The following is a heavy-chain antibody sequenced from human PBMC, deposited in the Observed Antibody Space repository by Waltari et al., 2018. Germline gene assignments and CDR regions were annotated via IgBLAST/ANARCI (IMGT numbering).Heavy chain of an antibody. CDR1: GFTFSSYS. V-gene: IGHV4-4*09. J-gene: IGHJ4*02. CDR3: ARGTTTFDY. D-gene: IGHD1-1*01. Sequence: VQLVESGGGLVQPGGSLRLSCAASGFTFSSYSMNWVRQAPGKGLECIGYIYTSGSTNDNPSRKSRVTISVDTSKNQFSRKLSSVTAADTAVYYCARGTTTFDYWGQGTLVTVSS. CDR2: IYTSGST.